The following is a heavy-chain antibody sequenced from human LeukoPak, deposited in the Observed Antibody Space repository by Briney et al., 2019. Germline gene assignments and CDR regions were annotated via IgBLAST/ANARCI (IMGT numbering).Heavy chain of an antibody. CDR3: ARQPTYYYDSSGYYFAFDI. CDR2: IYYSGST. V-gene: IGHV4-59*08. J-gene: IGHJ3*02. CDR1: GGSISSYY. Sequence: SETLSLTCTVSGGSISSYYWSWIRQPPGKGLGWIGYIYYSGSTNYNPSLKGRVTISVDTSKNQFSLKLSSVTAADTAVYYCARQPTYYYDSSGYYFAFDIWGQGTMVTVSS. D-gene: IGHD3-22*01.